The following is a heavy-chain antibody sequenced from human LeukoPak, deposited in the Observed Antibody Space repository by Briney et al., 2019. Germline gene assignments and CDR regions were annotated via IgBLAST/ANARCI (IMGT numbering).Heavy chain of an antibody. CDR2: IKQDGSEK. J-gene: IGHJ4*02. Sequence: GGSLRLSCAASGFTFSSNWMSWVRQAPGKGLEWVANIKQDGSEKYYVGSVKGRFTISRDNAENSLYLQMNSLRAEDTAVYYCARGGQYSSSNFDYWGQGTLVTVSS. V-gene: IGHV3-7*01. D-gene: IGHD6-6*01. CDR1: GFTFSSNW. CDR3: ARGGQYSSSNFDY.